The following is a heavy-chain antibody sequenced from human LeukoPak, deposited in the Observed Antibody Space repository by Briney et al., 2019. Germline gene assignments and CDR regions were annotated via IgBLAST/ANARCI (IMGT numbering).Heavy chain of an antibody. D-gene: IGHD7-27*01. CDR2: LYSSGNT. V-gene: IGHV3-53*01. CDR1: GFSVITDY. J-gene: IGHJ4*02. Sequence: GGSLRVSCAASGFSVITDYMTWVRQAPGKGLEWVSTLYSSGNTYYADSVKGRFTVSRDNSKNTLFLEMSSLRAEDTAVYFCARGWGSFENWGQGTLVAVSS. CDR3: ARGWGSFEN.